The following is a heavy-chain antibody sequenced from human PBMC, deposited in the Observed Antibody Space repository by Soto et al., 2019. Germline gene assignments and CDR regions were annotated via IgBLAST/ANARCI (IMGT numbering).Heavy chain of an antibody. CDR3: ARGGVATISYFDY. CDR2: IKQDGSEK. V-gene: IGHV3-7*01. D-gene: IGHD5-12*01. CDR1: GFTFSSYW. Sequence: GGSLRLSCAASGFTFSSYWMSWVRQAPGKGLEWVANIKQDGSEKYYVDSVKGRFTISRDNAKNSLYLQMNSLRAEDTAVYYCARGGVATISYFDYWGQGTLVTVSS. J-gene: IGHJ4*02.